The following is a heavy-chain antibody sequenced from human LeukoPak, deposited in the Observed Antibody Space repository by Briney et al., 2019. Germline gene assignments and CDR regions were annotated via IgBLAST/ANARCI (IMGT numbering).Heavy chain of an antibody. CDR3: ARGGEYSSGWYFDY. Sequence: XGXXXXXYIYYSGSTNYNPSLKSRVTISVDTSKNQFSLKLSSVTAADTAVYYCARGGEYSSGWYFDYWGQGTLVTVSS. J-gene: IGHJ4*02. V-gene: IGHV4-59*01. D-gene: IGHD6-19*01. CDR2: IYYSGST.